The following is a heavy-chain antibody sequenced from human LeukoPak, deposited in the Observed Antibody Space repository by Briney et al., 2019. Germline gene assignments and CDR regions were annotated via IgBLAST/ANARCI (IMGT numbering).Heavy chain of an antibody. V-gene: IGHV1-18*01. CDR3: AREYYYDSSGYQPYNWFDP. CDR1: GGTFSSYA. D-gene: IGHD3-22*01. CDR2: ISAYNGNT. Sequence: ASVKVSCKASGGTFSSYAISWVRQAPGQGLEWMGWISAYNGNTNYAQKLQGRVTMTTDTSTSTAYMELRSLRSDDTAVYYCAREYYYDSSGYQPYNWFDPWGQGTLVTVSS. J-gene: IGHJ5*02.